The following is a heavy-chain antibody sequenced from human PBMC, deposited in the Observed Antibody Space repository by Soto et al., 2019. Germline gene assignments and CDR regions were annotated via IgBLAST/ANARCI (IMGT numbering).Heavy chain of an antibody. CDR2: IYYSGST. J-gene: IGHJ4*02. CDR1: GGSISSGGYY. CDR3: ARDGGYSGYGPYYFDY. Sequence: TSETLSLTCTVSGGSISSGGYYWSWIRQHPGKGLEWIGYIYYSGSTYYNPSLKSRVTISVDTSKNQFSLKLSSVTAADTAVYYCARDGGYSGYGPYYFDYWGQGTLVTVSS. D-gene: IGHD5-12*01. V-gene: IGHV4-31*03.